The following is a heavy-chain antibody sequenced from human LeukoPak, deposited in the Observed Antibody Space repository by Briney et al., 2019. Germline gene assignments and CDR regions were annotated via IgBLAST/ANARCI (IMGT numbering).Heavy chain of an antibody. Sequence: ETLSLTCTVSGGSISSYYWSWIRQPAGKGLEWIGEINHSGSTNYNPSLKSRVTISVDTSKNQFSLKLSSVTAADTAVYYCAGYDSVGYYGMDVWGQGTLVTVSS. CDR1: GGSISSYY. J-gene: IGHJ6*02. CDR3: AGYDSVGYYGMDV. CDR2: INHSGST. D-gene: IGHD3-22*01. V-gene: IGHV4-34*01.